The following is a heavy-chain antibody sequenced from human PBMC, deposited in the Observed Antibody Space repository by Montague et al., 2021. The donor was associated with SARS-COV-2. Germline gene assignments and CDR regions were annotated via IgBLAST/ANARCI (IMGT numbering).Heavy chain of an antibody. CDR1: GSFFASSSFY. D-gene: IGHD2/OR15-2a*01. J-gene: IGHJ6*02. CDR3: ARGGGGKNSPVYYGLDV. CDR2: VFYTGTT. Sequence: SETLSLTCSVSGSFFASSSFYWGWIRQPPGKGLEWLGNVFYTGTTSYNPSLKSRVTISMDTSKNQFSLNLRSMTGADTAVYYCARGGGGKNSPVYYGLDVWGQGTTVIVSS. V-gene: IGHV4-39*07.